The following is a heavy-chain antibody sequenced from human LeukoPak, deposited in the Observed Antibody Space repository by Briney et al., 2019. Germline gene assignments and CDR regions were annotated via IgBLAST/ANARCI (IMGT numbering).Heavy chain of an antibody. J-gene: IGHJ5*02. V-gene: IGHV6-1*01. D-gene: IGHD3-10*01. Sequence: SQTLSLTCAISGDSVSSNSAAWNWIRQSPSRGLEWLVRTYYRSKWYNDYAVSVKSRITINPDTSKNQFSLQLNSVTAADTAVYYCARDLSGIMVRGVIMGGWFDPWGQGTLVTVSS. CDR3: ARDLSGIMVRGVIMGGWFDP. CDR2: TYYRSKWYN. CDR1: GDSVSSNSAA.